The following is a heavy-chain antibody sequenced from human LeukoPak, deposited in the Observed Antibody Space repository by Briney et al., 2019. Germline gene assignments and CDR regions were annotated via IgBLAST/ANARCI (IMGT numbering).Heavy chain of an antibody. V-gene: IGHV7-4-1*02. CDR2: INTNTGNP. D-gene: IGHD3-3*01. J-gene: IGHJ4*02. CDR3: ARDTYYDFWSGYHATLGFDY. Sequence: ASVKVSCKASGYTFTSYAMNWVRQAPGQGLEWMGWINTNTGNPTYAQGFTGRFVFSLDTSVSTAYLQISSLKAEDTAVYYCARDTYYDFWSGYHATLGFDYWGQGTLVTVSS. CDR1: GYTFTSYA.